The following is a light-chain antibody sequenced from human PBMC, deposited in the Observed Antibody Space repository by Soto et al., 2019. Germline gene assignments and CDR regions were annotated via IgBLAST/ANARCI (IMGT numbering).Light chain of an antibody. V-gene: IGLV3-21*02. Sequence: SSELTQPPSVSVAPGQTARITGGGSNIGSKSVHWYQQKPGQAPMMVVCANSDRPSGIPERFSGSNSANTATLTISRVEAGDEADYYCHVWDSGSAHHVFGTGTKVTVL. CDR2: ANS. J-gene: IGLJ1*01. CDR3: HVWDSGSAHHV. CDR1: NIGSKS.